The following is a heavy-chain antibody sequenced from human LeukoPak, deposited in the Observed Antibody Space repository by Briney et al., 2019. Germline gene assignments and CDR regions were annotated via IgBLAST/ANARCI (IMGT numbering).Heavy chain of an antibody. CDR1: GGSISSSSYY. CDR2: IYYSGST. V-gene: IGHV4-39*01. J-gene: IGHJ4*02. CDR3: ARGTQKLGSRGSFDY. Sequence: SETLSLTCAVSGGSISSSSYYWGWIRQPPGKGLEWTGSIYYSGSTYYDPSLKSRVTISVDTSKIQFSLRLCSVTAADTAVYYCARGTQKLGSRGSFDYWGQGTLVTVSS. D-gene: IGHD6-13*01.